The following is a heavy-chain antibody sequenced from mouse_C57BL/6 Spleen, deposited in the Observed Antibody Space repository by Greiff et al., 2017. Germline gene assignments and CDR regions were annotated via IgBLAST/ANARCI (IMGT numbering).Heavy chain of an antibody. CDR1: GYTFTDYE. D-gene: IGHD2-4*01. V-gene: IGHV1-15*01. CDR3: TRDGDYDDSYYAMDY. CDR2: IDPETGGT. J-gene: IGHJ4*01. Sequence: QVHVKQSGAELVRPGASVTLSCKASGYTFTDYEMHWVKQTPVHGLEWIGAIDPETGGTAYNQKFKGKAILTADKSSSTAYMELRSLTSEDSAVYYCTRDGDYDDSYYAMDYWGQGTSVTVSS.